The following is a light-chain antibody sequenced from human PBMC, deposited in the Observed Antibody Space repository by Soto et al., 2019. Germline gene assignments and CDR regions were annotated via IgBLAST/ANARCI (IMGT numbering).Light chain of an antibody. Sequence: DIVMTQSPDSLAVSLGERATINCKSSQSVLYSSNNKNYLAWYQQKPGQPPKLLIYWASTRESGVPDRFSGSGSGTAFTLTISSLQAEDVVVYYCQQYYRPWTFGQGTKVEIK. V-gene: IGKV4-1*01. CDR3: QQYYRPWT. J-gene: IGKJ1*01. CDR2: WAS. CDR1: QSVLYSSNNKNY.